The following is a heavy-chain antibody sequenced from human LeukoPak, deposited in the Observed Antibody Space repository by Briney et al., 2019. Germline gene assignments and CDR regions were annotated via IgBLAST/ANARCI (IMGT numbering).Heavy chain of an antibody. J-gene: IGHJ4*02. CDR2: ITGGGVTT. CDR3: AKALSGRYDFDY. V-gene: IGHV3-23*01. CDR1: GXTSSTYA. D-gene: IGHD1-26*01. Sequence: GSLRLSCSASGXTSSTYAMTWVRQAPGKGLEWVSAITGGGVTTYYADSVNGRFTISRDNSKNTLYLQMNSLRAEDTAVYYCAKALSGRYDFDYWGQGTLVTVSS.